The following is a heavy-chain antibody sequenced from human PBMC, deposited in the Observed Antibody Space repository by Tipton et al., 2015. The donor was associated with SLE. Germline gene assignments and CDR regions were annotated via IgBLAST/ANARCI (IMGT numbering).Heavy chain of an antibody. Sequence: TLSLTCTVSGGSISSYNWSWIRQPPGKGLEWIGYVYYTGTTKSNPSLKSRTTISVDTSRNQFSLNLTSVTAADTAVYYCASSSVDTVYWYYGMDVWGQGTTVTVSS. CDR3: ASSSVDTVYWYYGMDV. CDR1: GGSISSYN. CDR2: VYYTGTT. V-gene: IGHV4-59*12. D-gene: IGHD5-18*01. J-gene: IGHJ6*02.